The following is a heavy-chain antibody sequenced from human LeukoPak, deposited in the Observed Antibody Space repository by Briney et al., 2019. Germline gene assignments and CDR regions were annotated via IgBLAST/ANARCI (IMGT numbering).Heavy chain of an antibody. V-gene: IGHV3-7*01. CDR1: GFTFSSYW. Sequence: HPGGSLRLSCAASGFTFSSYWMSWVRQAPGKGLERVANIKQDGSEKYYVDSVKGRFTISRDNAKNSLYLQMNSLRAEGTAVYYCVRDIWLVATILGGLGYWGQGTLVTVSS. D-gene: IGHD5-12*01. J-gene: IGHJ4*02. CDR3: VRDIWLVATILGGLGY. CDR2: IKQDGSEK.